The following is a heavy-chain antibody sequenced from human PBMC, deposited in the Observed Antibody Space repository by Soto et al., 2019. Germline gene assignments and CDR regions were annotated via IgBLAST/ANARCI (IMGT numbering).Heavy chain of an antibody. Sequence: QVQLVQSGAEVKKPGASVKVSCKASGYTFTSYYMHWVRQAPGQGLDWMGIINPSCGSTSYAQKFQGRVTMTRDTSTSTVYMELSSLRSEDTAVYYCARARYCSGGSCSGRNYYYGMDVWGQGTTVTVSS. D-gene: IGHD2-15*01. V-gene: IGHV1-46*01. J-gene: IGHJ6*02. CDR3: ARARYCSGGSCSGRNYYYGMDV. CDR2: INPSCGST. CDR1: GYTFTSYY.